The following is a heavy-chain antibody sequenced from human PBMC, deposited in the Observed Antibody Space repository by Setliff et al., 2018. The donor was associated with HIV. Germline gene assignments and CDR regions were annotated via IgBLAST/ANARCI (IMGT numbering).Heavy chain of an antibody. V-gene: IGHV3-23*05. CDR1: GLTLSTYS. CDR3: AKVDDGQCNTFNCRDFDY. CDR2: IDPTGTYT. D-gene: IGHD1-1*01. J-gene: IGHJ4*02. Sequence: GSLGLSCAASGLTLSTYSMSWVRQAPGKGLQWVSAIDPTGTYTYYADAVKGRFTISRDNFRNTLSLQMNSLTAEDSAIYYSAKVDDGQCNTFNCRDFDYWGRGTLVTVSS.